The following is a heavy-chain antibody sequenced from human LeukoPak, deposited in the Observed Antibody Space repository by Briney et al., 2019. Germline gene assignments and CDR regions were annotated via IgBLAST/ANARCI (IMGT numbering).Heavy chain of an antibody. Sequence: GRSLTLSCAASGFTFSRFGMHWVRQAPGKGLEWVAIVSHDGRSKYYADSVKGRFTISRDNSKNTLYLQMNSLRADDTAVYYCANYGDYQYFDYWGQGTPVTVSS. V-gene: IGHV3-30*18. CDR2: VSHDGRSK. D-gene: IGHD4-17*01. CDR3: ANYGDYQYFDY. CDR1: GFTFSRFG. J-gene: IGHJ4*02.